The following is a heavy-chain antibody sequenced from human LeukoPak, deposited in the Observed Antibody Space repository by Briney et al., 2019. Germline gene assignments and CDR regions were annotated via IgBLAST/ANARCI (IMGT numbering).Heavy chain of an antibody. CDR1: GYTFTGYY. J-gene: IGHJ5*02. D-gene: IGHD3-10*01. V-gene: IGHV1-2*02. CDR3: AREAGDYYGSGSYLGGNWFDP. Sequence: GASVKVSCKASGYTFTGYYMHWVRQAPGQGLEWMGWINPNSGGTNYAQKFQGRVTMTRDTSISTAYMELSRLRSDDTAVYYCAREAGDYYGSGSYLGGNWFDPWGQGTLVTVSS. CDR2: INPNSGGT.